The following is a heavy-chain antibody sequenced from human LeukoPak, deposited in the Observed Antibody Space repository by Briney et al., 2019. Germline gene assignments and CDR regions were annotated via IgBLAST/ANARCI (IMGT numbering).Heavy chain of an antibody. CDR1: GFTFSSYA. J-gene: IGHJ4*02. V-gene: IGHV3-48*04. CDR2: ISSSGSTI. CDR3: ARIRYCTNGVCYREYYFDY. Sequence: GRSLRLSCAASGFTFSSYAMHWVRQAPGKGLEWVSYISSSGSTIYYADSVKGRFTISRDNAKNSLYLQMNSLRAEDTALYYCARIRYCTNGVCYREYYFDYWGQGTLVTVSS. D-gene: IGHD2-8*01.